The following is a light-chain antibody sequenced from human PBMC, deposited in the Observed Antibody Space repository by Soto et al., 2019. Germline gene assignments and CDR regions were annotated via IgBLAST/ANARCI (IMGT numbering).Light chain of an antibody. J-gene: IGLJ2*01. Sequence: QSALTQPRSVSGSPGQSVTISCTGTSSDVGGYDYVSWYQQHPGKAPKLMIYDVSKRPSGVPDRFSGSKSGNTASLTISGLQAEDEAEHYCCSYAGNYTLLFGGGTKLTVL. CDR1: SSDVGGYDY. CDR2: DVS. V-gene: IGLV2-11*01. CDR3: CSYAGNYTLL.